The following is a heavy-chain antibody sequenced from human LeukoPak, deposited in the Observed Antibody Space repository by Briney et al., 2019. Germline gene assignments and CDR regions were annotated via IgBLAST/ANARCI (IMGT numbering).Heavy chain of an antibody. J-gene: IGHJ4*02. CDR3: ARGTRIVGATSGDY. D-gene: IGHD1-26*01. V-gene: IGHV3-21*01. CDR1: GFTLRSYT. CDR2: IGISSNKI. Sequence: GSLRLSCAASGFTLRSYTMNWVRQAPGKGLEWVSSIGISSNKIYYADSVKGRFIISRDNAKNSVYLQMNSLRAEDTAVYYCARGTRIVGATSGDYWGQGTLVTVSS.